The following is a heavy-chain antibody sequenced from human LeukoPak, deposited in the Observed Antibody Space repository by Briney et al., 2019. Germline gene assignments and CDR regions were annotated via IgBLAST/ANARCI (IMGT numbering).Heavy chain of an antibody. D-gene: IGHD3-10*01. V-gene: IGHV4-39*01. CDR2: IDYSGST. CDR1: GGSISSNNYY. J-gene: IGHJ5*02. CDR3: AKIGVYMVRGVENWFDP. Sequence: PSETLSLTCTVSGGSISSNNYYWGWIRQPPGKGLEWFGSIDYSGSTNYNPSLKSRVTISVDTSKNQFSLKVTSVTAADTAVYYWAKIGVYMVRGVENWFDPWGQGTLVTVSS.